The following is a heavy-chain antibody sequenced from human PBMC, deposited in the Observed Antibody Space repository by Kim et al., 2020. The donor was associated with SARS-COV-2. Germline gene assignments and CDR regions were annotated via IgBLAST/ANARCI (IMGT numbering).Heavy chain of an antibody. CDR2: IGYDGNKK. CDR1: GFTFSSYG. D-gene: IGHD3-10*01. Sequence: GGSLRLSCAASGFTFSSYGMHWVRQAPGKGLEWVAFIGYDGNKKYYGDSVKGRFTISRDNSKNTLYLQINSLRAEDTAVYYCARDVFGSGSYFLDSWGQGTLVALCS. J-gene: IGHJ4*02. CDR3: ARDVFGSGSYFLDS. V-gene: IGHV3-30*02.